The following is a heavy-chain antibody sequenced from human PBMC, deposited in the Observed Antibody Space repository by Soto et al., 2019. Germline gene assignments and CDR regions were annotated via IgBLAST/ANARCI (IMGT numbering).Heavy chain of an antibody. CDR3: ARDNFGLYYDILTGYYRPPYYYYGMDV. CDR1: GYTFTSYG. V-gene: IGHV1-18*01. J-gene: IGHJ6*02. D-gene: IGHD3-9*01. Sequence: GASVKASCKASGYTFTSYGISWVRQAPGQGLEWMGWISAYNGNTNYAQKLQGRVTMTTDTSTSTAYMELRSLRSDDTAVYYCARDNFGLYYDILTGYYRPPYYYYGMDVWGQGTTVTVSS. CDR2: ISAYNGNT.